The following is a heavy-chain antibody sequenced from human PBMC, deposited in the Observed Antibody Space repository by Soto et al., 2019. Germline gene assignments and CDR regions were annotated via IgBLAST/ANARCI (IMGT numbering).Heavy chain of an antibody. CDR1: GYTFTSYD. D-gene: IGHD2-2*01. Sequence: QVQLVQSGAEVQKPGASVKVSCKASGYTFTSYDINWVRQATGQGLEWMGWMNPNSGDTGYAQNFQGRVTMTRNTSLRTAYMELSSLRSEDTAVYYWARGGYCDSSSCLDYDYKGMDVWGQGTTVTVSS. V-gene: IGHV1-8*01. J-gene: IGHJ6*02. CDR3: ARGGYCDSSSCLDYDYKGMDV. CDR2: MNPNSGDT.